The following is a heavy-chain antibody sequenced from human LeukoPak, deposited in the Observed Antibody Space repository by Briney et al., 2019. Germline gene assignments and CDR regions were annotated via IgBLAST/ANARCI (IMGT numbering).Heavy chain of an antibody. CDR3: ARDWRYDSRTNWFDP. CDR2: IIPIFGTA. J-gene: IGHJ5*02. V-gene: IGHV1-69*13. CDR1: GGTFSSYA. D-gene: IGHD3-22*01. Sequence: GASVKVSCKASGGTFSSYAISSVRQAPGQGLEWMGGIIPIFGTANYAQKFQGRVTITADESTSTAYMELSSLRSEDTAVYYCARDWRYDSRTNWFDPWGQGTLATVSS.